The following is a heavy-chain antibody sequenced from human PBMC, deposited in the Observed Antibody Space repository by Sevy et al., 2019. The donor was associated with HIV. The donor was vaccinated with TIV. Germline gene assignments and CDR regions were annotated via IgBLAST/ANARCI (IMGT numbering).Heavy chain of an antibody. D-gene: IGHD6-13*01. V-gene: IGHV3-9*01. CDR1: GFTFDDNA. CDR3: ARGALAATDYNWFDP. Sequence: GGSLRLSCAASGFTFDDNAMHWVRQAPGRGLEWVSGISWNSGKIGYADSVKGRFTISRDNAKNSLYLQMNSLRADDTALDYCARGALAATDYNWFDPWGQGTLVTVSS. CDR2: ISWNSGKI. J-gene: IGHJ5*02.